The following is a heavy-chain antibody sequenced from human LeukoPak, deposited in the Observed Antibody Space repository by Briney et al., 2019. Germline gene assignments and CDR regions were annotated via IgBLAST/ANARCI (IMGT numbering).Heavy chain of an antibody. CDR2: ISSSSSTI. CDR3: AREYSSSSGKALDY. J-gene: IGHJ4*02. D-gene: IGHD6-6*01. V-gene: IGHV3-48*02. CDR1: GLTFSTYS. Sequence: PGGSLRLSCAASGLTFSTYSMNWVRQAPGKGLEWVSYISSSSSTIYYADSVKGRFTISRGNAKNSLHLQMNTLRDEDTAVYYCAREYSSSSGKALDYWGQGTLVTVSS.